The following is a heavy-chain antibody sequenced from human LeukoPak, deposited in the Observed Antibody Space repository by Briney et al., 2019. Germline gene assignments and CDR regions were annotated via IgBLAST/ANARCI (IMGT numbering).Heavy chain of an antibody. Sequence: PSETLSLTCTVSGGSISSSSYYWGWIRQPPGKGLEWIGSIYYSGSTYYNPSLKSRVTVSVDTSKNQFSLKVSSETAADTAVYYCARQREAGDYLGYFDYWGQGTLVTVSS. D-gene: IGHD4-17*01. CDR1: GGSISSSSYY. CDR3: ARQREAGDYLGYFDY. J-gene: IGHJ4*02. V-gene: IGHV4-39*01. CDR2: IYYSGST.